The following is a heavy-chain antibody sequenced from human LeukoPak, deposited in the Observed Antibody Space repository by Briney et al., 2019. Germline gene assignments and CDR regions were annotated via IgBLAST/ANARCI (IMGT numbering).Heavy chain of an antibody. J-gene: IGHJ4*02. CDR2: ISYDGSNK. CDR1: GFTFSSYA. Sequence: GGSLRLSCEASGFTFSSYAMHWVRQAPGKGLEWVAVISYDGSNKYYADSVKGRFTISRDNSKNTLYLQMNSLRAEDTAVYYCAEPEGGYYDIRPDWGQGTLVTVSS. CDR3: AEPEGGYYDIRPD. D-gene: IGHD3-22*01. V-gene: IGHV3-30-3*01.